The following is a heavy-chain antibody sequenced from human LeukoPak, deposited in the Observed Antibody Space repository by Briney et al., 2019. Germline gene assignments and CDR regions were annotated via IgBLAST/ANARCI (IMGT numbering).Heavy chain of an antibody. CDR3: AKGRALGYCSSTSCYTNWFDP. D-gene: IGHD2-2*02. J-gene: IGHJ5*02. V-gene: IGHV3-23*01. CDR1: GFTFSSYA. Sequence: GGSLRLSCAASGFTFSSYAMSWVRQAPGKGLEWVSGISGSGGSTYYADSVKGRFTISRDNSKNTLYLQMNSLRAEDTAVYYWAKGRALGYCSSTSCYTNWFDPRGQGTLVTVSS. CDR2: ISGSGGST.